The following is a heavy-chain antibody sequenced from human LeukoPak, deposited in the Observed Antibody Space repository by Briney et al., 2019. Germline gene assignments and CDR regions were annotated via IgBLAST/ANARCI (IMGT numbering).Heavy chain of an antibody. CDR1: GYSFTSYW. D-gene: IGHD3-9*01. V-gene: IGHV5-10-1*01. Sequence: PGESLKISCKGSGYSFTSYWIGWVRQMPGKGLEWMGRIDPSDSYTNYSPSFQGHVTISADKSISTAYLQWSSLKASDTAMYYCARLPLRYFDWLSSHNWFDPWGQGTLVTVSS. CDR3: ARLPLRYFDWLSSHNWFDP. J-gene: IGHJ5*02. CDR2: IDPSDSYT.